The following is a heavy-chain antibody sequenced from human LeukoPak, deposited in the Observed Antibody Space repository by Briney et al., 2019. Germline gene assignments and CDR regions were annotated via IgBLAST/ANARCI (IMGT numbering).Heavy chain of an antibody. CDR3: ARVRTEFYYDSSGVFDY. CDR2: IKHDGSEK. D-gene: IGHD3-22*01. J-gene: IGHJ4*02. CDR1: GFTFSSYW. Sequence: GGSLRLSCAASGFTFSSYWMSWVRQAPGKGLEWVANIKHDGSEKYYVDSVRGRFTISRDNAKNSLYLQMNSLRAEDTAVYHCARVRTEFYYDSSGVFDYWGQGTLVTVSS. V-gene: IGHV3-7*05.